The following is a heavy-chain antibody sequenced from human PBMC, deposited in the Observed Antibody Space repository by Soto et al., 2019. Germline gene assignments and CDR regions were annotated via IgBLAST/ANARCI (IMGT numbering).Heavy chain of an antibody. J-gene: IGHJ2*01. CDR1: GGTFSSYT. V-gene: IGHV1-69*08. CDR3: ARDEVGATADWYCDL. CDR2: IIPILGIA. Sequence: QVQLVQSGAEVKKPGSSVKVSCKASGGTFSSYTISWVRQAPGQGLEWMGSIIPILGIANYAQKFQGRVTITADKSTSTAYMELSSLRSEDTAVYCCARDEVGATADWYCDLWGRGTLVTVSS. D-gene: IGHD1-26*01.